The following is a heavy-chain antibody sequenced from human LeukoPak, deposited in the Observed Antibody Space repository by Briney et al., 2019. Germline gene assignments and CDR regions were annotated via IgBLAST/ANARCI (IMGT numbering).Heavy chain of an antibody. J-gene: IGHJ6*03. V-gene: IGHV1-2*02. D-gene: IGHD6-13*01. Sequence: GASVKVSCKASGYTFTGYYMHWVRQAPGQGLEWMGWINPNSGGTNYAQKFQGRVTMTRDTSISTAYMELSRLRSEDTAVYYCAIGPSSSWGRYYYSYMDVWGKGTTVTISS. CDR2: INPNSGGT. CDR3: AIGPSSSWGRYYYSYMDV. CDR1: GYTFTGYY.